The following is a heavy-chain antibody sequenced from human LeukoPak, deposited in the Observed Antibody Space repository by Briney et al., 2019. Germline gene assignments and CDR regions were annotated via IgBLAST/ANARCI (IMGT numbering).Heavy chain of an antibody. J-gene: IGHJ4*02. Sequence: SETLSLTCAVYGGSFSGYYWSWIRQPPGKGLEWIGEINHSGSTNYNPSLKSRVTISVDTSKNQFSLKLSSVTAADTAVYYCARNRKATDGGTRRKNSRGRLLNSSGYYYDYWGQGTLVTVSS. CDR3: ARNRKATDGGTRRKNSRGRLLNSSGYYYDY. V-gene: IGHV4-34*01. D-gene: IGHD3-22*01. CDR1: GGSFSGYY. CDR2: INHSGST.